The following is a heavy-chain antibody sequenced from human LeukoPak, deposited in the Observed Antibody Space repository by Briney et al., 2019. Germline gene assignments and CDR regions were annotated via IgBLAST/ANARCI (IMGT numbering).Heavy chain of an antibody. D-gene: IGHD3-10*01. CDR2: IYYSGST. CDR1: GGSISSYY. V-gene: IGHV4-59*01. CDR3: ARAAIWLGELEYYGMDV. Sequence: SETLSLTCTVSGGSISSYYWSWIRQPPGKGLEWIGYIYYSGSTNYNPSLKSRVTISVDTSKNQFSLKLSSVTAADTAVYYCARAAIWLGELEYYGMDVWGQGTTVTVSS. J-gene: IGHJ6*02.